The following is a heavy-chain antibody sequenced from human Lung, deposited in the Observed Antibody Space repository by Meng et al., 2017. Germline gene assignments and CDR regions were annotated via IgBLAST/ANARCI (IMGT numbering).Heavy chain of an antibody. Sequence: QGHLRQGGEGLLQPPATPSLASVVSGANCGYYYWSWSRQPPGKGLWWIGKINHSGSTNYNPSLESRATISVDTSQNYLSLKLSSVTAADSAVYYFARGPTTMAHDFDYWGQGTLVTVSS. D-gene: IGHD4-11*01. CDR3: ARGPTTMAHDFDY. CDR2: INHSGST. J-gene: IGHJ4*02. CDR1: GANCGYYY. V-gene: IGHV4-34*01.